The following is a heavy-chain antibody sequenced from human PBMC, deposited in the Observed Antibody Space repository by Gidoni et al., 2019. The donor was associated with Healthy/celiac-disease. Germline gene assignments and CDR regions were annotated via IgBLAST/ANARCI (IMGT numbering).Heavy chain of an antibody. D-gene: IGHD3-10*01. V-gene: IGHV3-30*18. Sequence: QVQLVESGGGVVQPGRSLRLPCAASGFTFSSYGMHWVRQAPGKGLEWVAVISYDGSNKYYADSVKGRFTISRDNSKNTLYLQMNSLRAEDTAVYYCAKGEGILWFGEWDYWGQGTLVTVSS. J-gene: IGHJ4*02. CDR2: ISYDGSNK. CDR3: AKGEGILWFGEWDY. CDR1: GFTFSSYG.